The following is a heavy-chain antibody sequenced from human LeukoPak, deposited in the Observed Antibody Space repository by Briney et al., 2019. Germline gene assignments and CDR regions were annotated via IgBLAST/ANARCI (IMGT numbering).Heavy chain of an antibody. CDR1: GFTFSTYD. Sequence: PGGSLTLSCAVSGFTFSTYDMSWVRQAPGEGLEWVTSIRGSGGSTYYAASVKGRFTISRDNSKNTLYLQMNSLRPEDTALYYWAKAGSYIVIFSDYWGQGTLVTVSS. CDR2: IRGSGGST. CDR3: AKAGSYIVIFSDY. V-gene: IGHV3-23*01. J-gene: IGHJ4*02. D-gene: IGHD2/OR15-2a*01.